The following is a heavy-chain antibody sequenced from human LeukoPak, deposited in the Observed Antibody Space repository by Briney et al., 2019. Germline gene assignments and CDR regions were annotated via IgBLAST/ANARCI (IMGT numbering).Heavy chain of an antibody. V-gene: IGHV3-30*02. D-gene: IGHD1-1*01. CDR3: AKGGWGGQLGPFDY. CDR2: IRYDGSNK. CDR1: GFTFSSYA. Sequence: SGGSLRLSCAASGFTFSSYAMHWVRQAPGKGLEWVAFIRYDGSNKYYADSVKGRFTISRDNSKNTLYLQMNSLRAEDTAVYYCAKGGWGGQLGPFDYWGQGTLVTVSS. J-gene: IGHJ4*02.